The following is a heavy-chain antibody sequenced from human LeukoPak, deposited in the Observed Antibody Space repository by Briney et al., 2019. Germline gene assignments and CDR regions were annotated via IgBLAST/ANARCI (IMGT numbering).Heavy chain of an antibody. Sequence: SETLSLTCTVSGGSISSYYWSWIRQPAGKGLEWIGRIYTSGSTNYNPSLKSRVTMSVDTSKNQFSLKLSSVTAADTAVYYCARSPRLLEEEYNWNDVGYYYMDVWGKGTTVTVSS. D-gene: IGHD1-1*01. V-gene: IGHV4-4*07. CDR3: ARSPRLLEEEYNWNDVGYYYMDV. CDR1: GGSISSYY. CDR2: IYTSGST. J-gene: IGHJ6*03.